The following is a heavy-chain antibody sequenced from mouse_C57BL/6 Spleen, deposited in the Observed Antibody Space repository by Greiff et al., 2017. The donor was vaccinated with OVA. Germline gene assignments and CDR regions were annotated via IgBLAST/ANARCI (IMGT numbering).Heavy chain of an antibody. CDR1: GFTFSSYT. V-gene: IGHV5-9*01. CDR3: ARYYYGTDY. J-gene: IGHJ2*01. Sequence: EVQLQESGGGLVKPGGSLKLSCAASGFTFSSYTMSWVRQTPEKRLEWVATISGGGGNTYYPDSVKGRFTISRDNAKNTLYLQMSSLRSEDTALYYCARYYYGTDYWGQGTTLTVSS. CDR2: ISGGGGNT. D-gene: IGHD1-1*01.